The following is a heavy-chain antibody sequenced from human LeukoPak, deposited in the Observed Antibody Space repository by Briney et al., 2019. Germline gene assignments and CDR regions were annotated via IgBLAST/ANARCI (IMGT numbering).Heavy chain of an antibody. V-gene: IGHV4-34*01. J-gene: IGHJ4*01. CDR1: GGSFSGYY. D-gene: IGHD6-19*01. Sequence: PSETLSLTCAVYGGSFSGYYWSWIRQPPGKGLEWIGEINHSGSTNYNPSLKSRVTISVDTSKKQFSLRLSSVTATDTAVYYCATGSIAVAVFDYWGHGTLVTVFS. CDR2: INHSGST. CDR3: ATGSIAVAVFDY.